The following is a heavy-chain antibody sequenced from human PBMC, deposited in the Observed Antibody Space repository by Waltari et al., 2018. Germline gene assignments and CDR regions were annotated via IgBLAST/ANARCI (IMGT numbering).Heavy chain of an antibody. Sequence: QVQLQESGPGVVKPSETLSLPCTVSGGFINNNYWSWIRQPAGKGLEWIGRIFAGGSTNYNPSLKGRVTMSIDTTRNQFSLRLVDVTAADAAVYYCTRDSNDYFFSWGRGALVAVSS. D-gene: IGHD4-17*01. CDR3: TRDSNDYFFS. CDR1: GGFINNNY. CDR2: IFAGGST. J-gene: IGHJ4*02. V-gene: IGHV4-4*07.